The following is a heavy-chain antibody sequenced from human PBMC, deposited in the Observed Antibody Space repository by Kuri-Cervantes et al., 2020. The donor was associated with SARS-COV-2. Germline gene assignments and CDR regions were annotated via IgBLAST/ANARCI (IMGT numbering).Heavy chain of an antibody. CDR2: IVVGSGNT. CDR3: ARALKGKQWLVRYYFDY. D-gene: IGHD6-19*01. J-gene: IGHJ4*02. Sequence: SVKVSCKASGFTFTSSAVQWVRQARGQRLEWIGWIVVGSGNTNYAQKFQGRVTMTRNTSISTAYMELSSLRSEDTAVYYCARALKGKQWLVRYYFDYWGQGTLVTVSS. V-gene: IGHV1-58*01. CDR1: GFTFTSSA.